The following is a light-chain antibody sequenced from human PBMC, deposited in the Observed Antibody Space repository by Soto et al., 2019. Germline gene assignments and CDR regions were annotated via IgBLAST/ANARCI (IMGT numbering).Light chain of an antibody. CDR3: LLHMGPDSVM. CDR1: SGSVSTSYN. V-gene: IGLV8-61*01. CDR2: STN. Sequence: QAVVTQEPSFSVSPGGTVTLTCGLSSGSVSTSYNPNWYQQTPGQPPRTLIYSTNIRSSGVPDRFSGSILGNKAALTITGAQADDESDYYCLLHMGPDSVMFGGGTQLTVL. J-gene: IGLJ3*02.